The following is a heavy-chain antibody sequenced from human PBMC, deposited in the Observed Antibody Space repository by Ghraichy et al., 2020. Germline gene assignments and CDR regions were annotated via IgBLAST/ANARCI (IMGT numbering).Heavy chain of an antibody. J-gene: IGHJ5*02. V-gene: IGHV3-53*01. CDR2: TYSSGNT. Sequence: GGSLRLSCAASGFAVSIDYMAWVRQAPGKGLEWVSITYSSGNTHYADSVKGRFIISRDESKSAVFLQMNSLRVEDTAVYYCARAPSSGGIGWSWFDPWGQGTLVTVSS. D-gene: IGHD6-25*01. CDR3: ARAPSSGGIGWSWFDP. CDR1: GFAVSIDY.